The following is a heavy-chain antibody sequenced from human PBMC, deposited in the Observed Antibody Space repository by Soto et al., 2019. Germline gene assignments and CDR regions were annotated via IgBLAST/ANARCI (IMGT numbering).Heavy chain of an antibody. CDR1: GFTFSSYG. CDR3: AKPSSDLGGDYYFDY. J-gene: IGHJ4*02. CDR2: ISYDGSNK. Sequence: QVQLVESGGGVVQPGRSLRLSCAASGFTFSSYGMHWVRQAPGKGLEWVAVISYDGSNKYYADSVKGRFTISRDNSKNTLYLQMNSLRAEDTAVYYCAKPSSDLGGDYYFDYWGQGTLVTVSS. D-gene: IGHD3-16*01. V-gene: IGHV3-30*18.